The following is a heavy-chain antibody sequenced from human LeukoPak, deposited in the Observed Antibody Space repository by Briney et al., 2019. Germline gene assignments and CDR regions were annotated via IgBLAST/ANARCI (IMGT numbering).Heavy chain of an antibody. Sequence: GASVKVSCKASGYTFTSYAIHWVRQAPGQRLEWMGWINAGNGQTKYSQKFQRRVTITRDTSASTAYMELSSLRSEDTAVYYCARASVVEMATIGFDYWGQGTLVTVSS. J-gene: IGHJ4*02. CDR3: ARASVVEMATIGFDY. D-gene: IGHD5-24*01. CDR2: INAGNGQT. CDR1: GYTFTSYA. V-gene: IGHV1-3*01.